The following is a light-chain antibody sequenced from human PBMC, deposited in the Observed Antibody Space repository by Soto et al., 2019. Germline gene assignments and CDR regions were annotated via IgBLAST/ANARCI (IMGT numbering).Light chain of an antibody. CDR3: QQYNSYSQT. CDR1: QSISSW. Sequence: DIQMTQSPSTLSASVGDRVTITCRASQSISSWLAWYQQKPGTAPKLLIYKASSLESGVPSRFSGSGSGTEFTLTISSLQPDAFATYYCQQYNSYSQTFGQGTKVEIK. J-gene: IGKJ1*01. CDR2: KAS. V-gene: IGKV1-5*03.